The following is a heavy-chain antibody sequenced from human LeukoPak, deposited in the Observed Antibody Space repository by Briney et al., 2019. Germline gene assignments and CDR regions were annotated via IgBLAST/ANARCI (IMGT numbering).Heavy chain of an antibody. CDR3: AKPSPMHYYDSSGYYYY. CDR2: ISDSGGNT. V-gene: IGHV3-23*01. Sequence: GGSLRLSCAASGFTVSSNYMSWVRQAPGKGLEWVSAISDSGGNTYYADSVKGRFTISRDNSKNTLYLQMNSLRAEDTAVYYCAKPSPMHYYDSSGYYYYWGQGTLVTVSS. CDR1: GFTVSSNY. D-gene: IGHD3-22*01. J-gene: IGHJ4*02.